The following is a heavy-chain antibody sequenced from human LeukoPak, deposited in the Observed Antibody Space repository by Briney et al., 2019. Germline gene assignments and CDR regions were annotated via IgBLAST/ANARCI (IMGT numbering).Heavy chain of an antibody. CDR2: ISGSADIT. CDR3: ARELGYCSGASCYFKYYGMDV. CDR1: GFTFATYA. J-gene: IGHJ6*02. V-gene: IGHV3-23*01. D-gene: IGHD2-15*01. Sequence: GGSLRLSCAASGFTFATYAMSWVRQPPGKGLEWVSSISGSADITYYADSVKGRFTISRDNSKNTLYLQMNSLRAEDTAVYYCARELGYCSGASCYFKYYGMDVWGQGTTVTVFS.